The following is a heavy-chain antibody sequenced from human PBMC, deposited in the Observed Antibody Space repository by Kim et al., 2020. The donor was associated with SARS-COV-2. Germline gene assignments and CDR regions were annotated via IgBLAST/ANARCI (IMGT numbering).Heavy chain of an antibody. CDR3: ARDLGYSSSWLVLDY. CDR1: GGTFSSYA. J-gene: IGHJ4*02. Sequence: SVKVSCKASGGTFSSYAISWVRQAPGQGLEWMGGIIPIFGTANYAQKFQGRVTITADESTSTAYMELSSLRSEDTAVYYCARDLGYSSSWLVLDYWGQGTLVTVSS. D-gene: IGHD6-13*01. CDR2: IIPIFGTA. V-gene: IGHV1-69*13.